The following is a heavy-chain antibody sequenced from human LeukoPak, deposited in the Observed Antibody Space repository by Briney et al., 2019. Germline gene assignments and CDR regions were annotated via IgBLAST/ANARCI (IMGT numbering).Heavy chain of an antibody. V-gene: IGHV3-48*03. CDR1: GLTFSSYG. D-gene: IGHD3-10*02. CDR2: ISSSGSTI. Sequence: GGTLRLSCAASGLTFSSYGMSWVRQAPGKGLEWVSYISSSGSTIYYADSVKGRFTISRDNAKNSLYLQMNSLRAEDTAVYYCAELGITMIGGVWGKGTTVTISS. J-gene: IGHJ6*04. CDR3: AELGITMIGGV.